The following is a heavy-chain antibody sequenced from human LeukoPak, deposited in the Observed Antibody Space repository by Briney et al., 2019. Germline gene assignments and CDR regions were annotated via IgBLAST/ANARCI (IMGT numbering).Heavy chain of an antibody. J-gene: IGHJ3*01. CDR3: AKEGGYYYDSSGHTLSDAFAV. D-gene: IGHD3-22*01. V-gene: IGHV3-23*01. CDR1: GFTFSTYA. CDR2: LTGRGGGT. Sequence: GGSLGLSCAASGFTFSTYAMSWVRQAPGKGLEWVSTLTGRGGGTYYADSVEGRFAISRGDSKNTLYLQMTSLRAEDTAVYYCAKEGGYYYDSSGHTLSDAFAVWGQGTMVTVSS.